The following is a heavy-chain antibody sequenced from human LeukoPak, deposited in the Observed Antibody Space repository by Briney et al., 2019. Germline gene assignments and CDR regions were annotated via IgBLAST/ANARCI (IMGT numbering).Heavy chain of an antibody. CDR1: GGSFSGYY. J-gene: IGHJ4*02. V-gene: IGHV4-34*01. CDR3: ARHTVGAPSNPFDY. D-gene: IGHD1-26*01. Sequence: PSETLSLTCAVYGGSFSGYYWSWIRQPPGKGLEWIGEINHSGSTNYNPSLKSRVTISVDTSKNQFSLKLSSVTAADTAVYYCARHTVGAPSNPFDYWGQGTLVTVSS. CDR2: INHSGST.